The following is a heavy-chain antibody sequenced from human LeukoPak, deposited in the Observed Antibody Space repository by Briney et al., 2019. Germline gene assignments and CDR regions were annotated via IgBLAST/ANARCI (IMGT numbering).Heavy chain of an antibody. CDR2: INHSGST. V-gene: IGHV4-34*01. CDR3: ARENYYGSGSYYPYYYYGMDV. CDR1: GGSFSGYY. Sequence: SETLSLTCAVYGGSFSGYYWSWIRQPPGKGLEWIEEINHSGSTNYNPSLKSRVTTSVDTSKNQFSLKLSSVTAADTAVYYCARENYYGSGSYYPYYYYGMDVWGQGTTVTVSS. J-gene: IGHJ6*02. D-gene: IGHD3-10*01.